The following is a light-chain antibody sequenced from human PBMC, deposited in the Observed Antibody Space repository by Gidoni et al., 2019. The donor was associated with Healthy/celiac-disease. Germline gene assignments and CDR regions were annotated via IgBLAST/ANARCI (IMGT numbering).Light chain of an antibody. J-gene: IGKJ1*01. V-gene: IGKV3-20*01. CDR1: QSVSSSY. Sequence: EIVLTQSPGTLSLSPGERDTLSCRDSQSVSSSYLAWYQQKPGQAPRLLIYGASSRATGIPDRFSGSGSGTDFTLTISRLEPEDFAVYYCQHYGSSPRTFGQGTKVEIK. CDR2: GAS. CDR3: QHYGSSPRT.